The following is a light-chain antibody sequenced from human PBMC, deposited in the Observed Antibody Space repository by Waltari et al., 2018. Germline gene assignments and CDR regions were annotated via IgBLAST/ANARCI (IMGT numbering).Light chain of an antibody. CDR3: SSYAGSNHLV. V-gene: IGLV2-8*01. CDR2: EVN. J-gene: IGLJ3*02. CDR1: SSDVGGYNY. Sequence: QSALTQPPSASGSPGQSVTISCTGTSSDVGGYNYVSWYQHHPGKAPKLMGYEVNKRPPGLPDRFSGSKSGNTASLTVSGLQAEDESDYYCSSYAGSNHLVFGGGTKLTVL.